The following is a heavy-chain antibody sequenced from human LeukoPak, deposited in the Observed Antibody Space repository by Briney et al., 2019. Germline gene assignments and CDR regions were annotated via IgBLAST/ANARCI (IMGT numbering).Heavy chain of an antibody. CDR3: ARSQGIAAAVCD. V-gene: IGHV4-39*07. D-gene: IGHD6-13*01. CDR1: GGSISSSSYY. J-gene: IGHJ4*02. CDR2: IYYSGST. Sequence: SETLSLTCTVSGGSISSSSYYWGWIRQPPGKGLEWIGSIYYSGSTYYNPSLKSRVTIPVDTSKNQFSLKLSSVTAADTAVYYCARSQGIAAAVCDWGQGTLVTVSS.